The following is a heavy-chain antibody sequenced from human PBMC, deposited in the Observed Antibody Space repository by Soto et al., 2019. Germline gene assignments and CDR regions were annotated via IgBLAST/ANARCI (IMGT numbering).Heavy chain of an antibody. Sequence: QVQLVESGGGVVQPGRSLRLSCAASGFTFSSFSLHWVRQAPGKGLEWLALISYDGSNKYNADSVKGRFAISRDNSKNTLYLQVNSLRPEDTAVYYCARTTAVAGTPEFDYWGQGTLVTVSS. V-gene: IGHV3-30*09. CDR1: GFTFSSFS. CDR3: ARTTAVAGTPEFDY. J-gene: IGHJ4*02. D-gene: IGHD6-19*01. CDR2: ISYDGSNK.